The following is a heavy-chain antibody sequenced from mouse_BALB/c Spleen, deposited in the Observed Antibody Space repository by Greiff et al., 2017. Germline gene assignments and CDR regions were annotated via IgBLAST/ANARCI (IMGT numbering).Heavy chain of an antibody. CDR3: TRAQSRAMDY. Sequence: EVHLVESGGGLVKPGGSLKLSCAASGFTFSSYTMSWVRQTPEKRLEWVATISSGGSYTYYPDSVKGRFTISRDNAKNTLYLQMSSLKSEDTAMYYCTRAQSRAMDYWGQGTSVTGSS. V-gene: IGHV5-6-4*01. CDR2: ISSGGSYT. J-gene: IGHJ4*01. CDR1: GFTFSSYT.